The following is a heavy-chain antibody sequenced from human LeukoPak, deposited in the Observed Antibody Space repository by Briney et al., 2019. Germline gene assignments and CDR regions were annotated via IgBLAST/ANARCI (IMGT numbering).Heavy chain of an antibody. V-gene: IGHV3-64*01. CDR2: ISTYGGST. Sequence: GGSLRLSCAASGFTFSSYAMYWVRQAPGKGLEYVSAISTYGGSTYYANSVKGRFTISRDNSKNTLYLQMDSLRTEDMAVYYCARQKPRSITMVRGAPGGYMDVWGKGTTVTISS. CDR3: ARQKPRSITMVRGAPGGYMDV. CDR1: GFTFSSYA. D-gene: IGHD3-10*01. J-gene: IGHJ6*03.